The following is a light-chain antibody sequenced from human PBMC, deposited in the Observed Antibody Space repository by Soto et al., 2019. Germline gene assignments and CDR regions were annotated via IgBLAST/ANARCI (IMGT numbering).Light chain of an antibody. CDR2: GDN. V-gene: IGLV3-10*01. Sequence: SYELTQPPSVSVSPGQTARITCSGAALPKKNAYWYQQRSGQAPVLVIYGDNKRPSGIPERFSVSSSGTVATLTISGAQVEDEADYFCYSTDSSNSRGVFGVGTKLTVL. J-gene: IGLJ2*01. CDR3: YSTDSSNSRGV. CDR1: ALPKKN.